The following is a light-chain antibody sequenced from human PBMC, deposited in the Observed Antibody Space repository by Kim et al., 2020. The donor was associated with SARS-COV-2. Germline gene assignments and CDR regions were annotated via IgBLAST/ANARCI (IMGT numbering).Light chain of an antibody. CDR3: HQYSSFLYT. V-gene: IGKV1-5*01. CDR1: QSISTS. J-gene: IGKJ2*01. Sequence: GDRVTITCRASQSISTSLGWYQQKPGKAPKLLIYDASSLKSGVPSRFSGGASGTEFTLTISSVQPDDFATYYCHQYSSFLYTFGQGTKLEI. CDR2: DAS.